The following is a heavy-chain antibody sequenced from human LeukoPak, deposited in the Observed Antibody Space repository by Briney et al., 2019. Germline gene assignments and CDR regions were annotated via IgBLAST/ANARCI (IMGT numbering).Heavy chain of an antibody. Sequence: PSETLSLTCTVSGGSISSHYWSWIRQPPGKGLEWIGYIYYSGSTNYNPSLKSRVTISVDTSKTPFSLKLSSVTAADTAVYYCARGEWLRSDDYWGQGTLVTVSS. J-gene: IGHJ4*02. CDR3: ARGEWLRSDDY. CDR2: IYYSGST. D-gene: IGHD5-12*01. V-gene: IGHV4-59*11. CDR1: GGSISSHY.